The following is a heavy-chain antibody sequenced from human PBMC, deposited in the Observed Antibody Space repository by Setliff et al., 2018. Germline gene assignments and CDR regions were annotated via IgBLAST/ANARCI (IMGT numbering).Heavy chain of an antibody. J-gene: IGHJ2*01. V-gene: IGHV4-31*03. CDR1: GGSISSGGYY. CDR2: IYYSGST. CDR3: AREGGGSYLNWYFDL. Sequence: PSETLSLTCTVSGGSISSGGYYWSWIRQHPGKGLEWIGYIYYSGSTYYNPSLKSRVTISVDTSKNQFSLKLSSVTAADTAVYHCAREGGGSYLNWYFDLWGRGTLVTVSS. D-gene: IGHD1-26*01.